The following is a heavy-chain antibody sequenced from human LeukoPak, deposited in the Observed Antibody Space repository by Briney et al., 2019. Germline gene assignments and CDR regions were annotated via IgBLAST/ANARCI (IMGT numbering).Heavy chain of an antibody. Sequence: GGSLRLSCAASGFTFSNAWMSWVRQAPGKGLEWVGRIKSKRDGGTTDYAAPVKGRFTISRDDSKNTVYLQMNNLKIEDTAVYYCARDPSYSSSWYGDHWGQGTLVTVSS. CDR2: IKSKRDGGTT. CDR3: ARDPSYSSSWYGDH. J-gene: IGHJ4*02. V-gene: IGHV3-15*01. D-gene: IGHD6-13*01. CDR1: GFTFSNAW.